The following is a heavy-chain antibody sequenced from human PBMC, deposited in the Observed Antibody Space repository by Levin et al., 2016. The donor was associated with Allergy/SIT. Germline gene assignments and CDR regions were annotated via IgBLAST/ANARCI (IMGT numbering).Heavy chain of an antibody. J-gene: IGHJ4*02. V-gene: IGHV4-39*01. D-gene: IGHD6-13*01. Sequence: WIRQPPGKGLEWIGSIYYSGSTYYNPSLKSRVTISVDTSKNQFSLKLSSVTAADTAVYYCARHPVWEQLVLGYFDYWGQGTLVTVSS. CDR3: ARHPVWEQLVLGYFDY. CDR2: IYYSGST.